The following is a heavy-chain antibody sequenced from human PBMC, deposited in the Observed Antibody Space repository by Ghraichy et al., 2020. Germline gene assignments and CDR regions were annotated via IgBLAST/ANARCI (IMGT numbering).Heavy chain of an antibody. CDR3: ARDGVYGDYPNWFDP. CDR2: ISSSSSYI. J-gene: IGHJ5*02. CDR1: GFTFSSYN. Sequence: GGSLRLSCAASGFTFSSYNMNWVRQAPGKGLEWVSSISSSSSYIYYADSVKGRFTISRDNAKNSLYLQMNSLRAEDTAVYYCARDGVYGDYPNWFDPWGQGTLVTVSS. D-gene: IGHD4-17*01. V-gene: IGHV3-21*01.